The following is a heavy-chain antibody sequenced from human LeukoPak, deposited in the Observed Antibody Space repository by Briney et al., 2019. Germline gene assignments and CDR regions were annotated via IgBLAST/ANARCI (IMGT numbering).Heavy chain of an antibody. CDR2: ISSSSSYI. D-gene: IGHD6-13*01. V-gene: IGHV3-21*01. J-gene: IGHJ3*02. Sequence: GGSLRLSCAASGFTFGSYSMNWVRQAPGKGLEWVSSISSSSSYIYYADSVKGRFTISRDNAKNSLYLQMNSLRAEDTAVYYCARDSDSSSWYQQPHDAFDIWGQGTMVTVSS. CDR3: ARDSDSSSWYQQPHDAFDI. CDR1: GFTFGSYS.